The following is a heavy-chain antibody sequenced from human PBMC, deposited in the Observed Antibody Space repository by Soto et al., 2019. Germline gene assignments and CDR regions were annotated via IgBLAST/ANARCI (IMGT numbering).Heavy chain of an antibody. V-gene: IGHV3-21*01. J-gene: IGHJ3*02. CDR2: INDDGGGK. Sequence: PGGSLRLSCAASGFTFSSYGMHWVRQAPGKGLEWVSAINDDGGGKYYADSVKGRSTISRDNAKNTLYLQMNSLRAEDTAVYYCARHCSGGACLIWDAFDIWGQGTMVTVSS. CDR3: ARHCSGGACLIWDAFDI. D-gene: IGHD2-15*01. CDR1: GFTFSSYG.